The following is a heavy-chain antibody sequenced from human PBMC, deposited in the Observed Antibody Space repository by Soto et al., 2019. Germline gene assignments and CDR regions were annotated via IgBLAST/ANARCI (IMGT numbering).Heavy chain of an antibody. V-gene: IGHV3-21*04. CDR1: GFTFISHT. Sequence: EVQLVESGGGLVKPGGSLRLSCAVSGFTFISHTLNWVRQAPGKGLEWVSSISGRGSPYYADSVKGRFTISRDNAQNSLYLHMSCLRAEDTAVYYCSSEVQPVFRREYDYWGQGTLVTVSS. CDR3: SSEVQPVFRREYDY. J-gene: IGHJ4*02. CDR2: ISGRGSP.